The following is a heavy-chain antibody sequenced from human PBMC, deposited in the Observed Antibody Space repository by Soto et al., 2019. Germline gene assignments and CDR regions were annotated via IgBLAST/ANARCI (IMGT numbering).Heavy chain of an antibody. CDR2: ISGSGGST. V-gene: IGHV3-23*01. J-gene: IGHJ4*02. Sequence: PGGSLRLSCAASGFTFSSYAMSWVRQAPGKGLEWVSAISGSGGSTYYADSAKGRFTFSRDNSKNTLYLQMNSLRAEDTAVYYCANLVPVPVRKAVAGHFDYWGQGTLVTVSS. CDR3: ANLVPVPVRKAVAGHFDY. CDR1: GFTFSSYA. D-gene: IGHD6-19*01.